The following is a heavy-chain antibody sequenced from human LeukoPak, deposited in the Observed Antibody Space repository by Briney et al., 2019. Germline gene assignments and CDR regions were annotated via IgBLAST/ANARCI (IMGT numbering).Heavy chain of an antibody. V-gene: IGHV3-53*01. Sequence: GGSLTLSCAASGFTVSSNYKSWVRQAPGKGLEWVSVIYSGGSTFYADSVKGRFTISRDNSKNTLYLQMNSLRAEDTAVYYCAKEIQTRDWYFDLWGRGTLVTVSS. J-gene: IGHJ2*01. D-gene: IGHD1/OR15-1a*01. CDR2: IYSGGST. CDR1: GFTVSSNY. CDR3: AKEIQTRDWYFDL.